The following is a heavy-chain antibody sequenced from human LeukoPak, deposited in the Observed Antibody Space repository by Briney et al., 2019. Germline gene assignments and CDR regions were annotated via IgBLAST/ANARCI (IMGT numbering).Heavy chain of an antibody. CDR2: ISFDGSNK. CDR1: GLTFSSYA. D-gene: IGHD5-12*01. V-gene: IGHV3-30*04. Sequence: GMSLRLSCEASGLTFSSYAIHWVRQAPGKGLEWVAVISFDGSNKYYADSVKGRFTISRDNSKNTLDLQLSSLRPEDAAIYYCTRDQLAYSGYDTLFHYWGQGTLVTVSS. CDR3: TRDQLAYSGYDTLFHY. J-gene: IGHJ1*01.